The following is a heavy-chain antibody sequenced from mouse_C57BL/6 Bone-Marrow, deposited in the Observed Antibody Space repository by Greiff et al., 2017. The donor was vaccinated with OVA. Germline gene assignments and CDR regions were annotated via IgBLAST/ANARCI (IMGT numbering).Heavy chain of an antibody. Sequence: EVKLMESGEGLVKPGGSLKLSCAASGFTFSSYAMSWVRQTPEKRLEWVAYISSGGDYIYYADTVKGRFTISRDNARNTLYLQMSSLKSEDTAMYYCTRGGYWAWFAYWGQGTLVTVSA. J-gene: IGHJ3*01. CDR3: TRGGYWAWFAY. V-gene: IGHV5-9-1*02. CDR2: ISSGGDYI. D-gene: IGHD4-1*01. CDR1: GFTFSSYA.